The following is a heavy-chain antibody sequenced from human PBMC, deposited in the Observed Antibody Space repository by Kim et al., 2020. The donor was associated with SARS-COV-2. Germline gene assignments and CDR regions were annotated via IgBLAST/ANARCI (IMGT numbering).Heavy chain of an antibody. CDR2: IYSGGVP. J-gene: IGHJ4*02. V-gene: IGHV3-53*01. D-gene: IGHD2-15*01. CDR1: GFSVSDNY. Sequence: GGSLRLSCKGSGFSVSDNYMSWVRQAPGKGLEWVSVIYSGGVPYYADSMKGRFTISRDSSVNMVYLQMSSLRADDTAVYYCARDEGFCSGDSCFLDDWGQGTLVTVSS. CDR3: ARDEGFCSGDSCFLDD.